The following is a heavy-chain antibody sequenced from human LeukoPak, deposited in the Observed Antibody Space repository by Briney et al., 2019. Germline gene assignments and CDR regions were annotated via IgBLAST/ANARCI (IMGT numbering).Heavy chain of an antibody. CDR2: ISASGGST. CDR1: GFTFSSSA. D-gene: IGHD2-21*02. CDR3: AKAERYCGGDCYPYYFDY. J-gene: IGHJ4*02. Sequence: GGSLRLSCAASGFTFSSSAMSWVRQVPGKGLEWVSGISASGGSTNYADSVRGRFTISRDNSKNTLYVQMNSLRDEDTAVYYCAKAERYCGGDCYPYYFDYWGQGTLVTVSS. V-gene: IGHV3-23*01.